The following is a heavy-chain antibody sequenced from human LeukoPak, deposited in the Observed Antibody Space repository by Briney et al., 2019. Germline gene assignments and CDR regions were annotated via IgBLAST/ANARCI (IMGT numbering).Heavy chain of an antibody. Sequence: GGSLRLSCAASGFTFSSYGLSWVRQAPGKGLEWVSSISSGSTYISYADSLKGRFTISRDNAKNSLYLQMNSLRAEDTAVYYCARGGSSGPYYFDYWGQGTLVIVSS. CDR1: GFTFSSYG. CDR3: ARGGSSGPYYFDY. J-gene: IGHJ4*02. CDR2: ISSGSTYI. V-gene: IGHV3-21*01. D-gene: IGHD3-22*01.